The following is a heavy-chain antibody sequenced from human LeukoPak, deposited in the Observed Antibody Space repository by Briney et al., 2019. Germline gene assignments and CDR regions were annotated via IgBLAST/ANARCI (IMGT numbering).Heavy chain of an antibody. CDR1: GFTFSNYA. CDR2: IWYDGRTK. D-gene: IGHD1-26*01. J-gene: IGHJ4*02. V-gene: IGHV3-33*01. Sequence: GGSLRHSCAASGFTFSNYAMHWVRQAPGKGLEWVAVIWYDGRTKFYADSVMGRFTISRDNSKNTLYLQMNSLRAEDRAVYYCARDRGSYWDGGNDYWGQGTLVTVSS. CDR3: ARDRGSYWDGGNDY.